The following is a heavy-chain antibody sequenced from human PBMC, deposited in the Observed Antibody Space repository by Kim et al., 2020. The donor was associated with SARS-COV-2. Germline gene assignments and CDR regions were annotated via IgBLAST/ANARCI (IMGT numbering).Heavy chain of an antibody. CDR3: ARGRVGVVPSPVLGLGPFWKYHYMDV. J-gene: IGHJ6*03. D-gene: IGHD3-3*01. Sequence: SETLSLTCAVFGESLSDFSWTWIRQSSGKGLEWIGEISQSGRTNYNPSLKSRVTISLDTSKNQFSLKVTSVTAADTAIYYCARGRVGVVPSPVLGLGPFWKYHYMDVWGKGAPVTVS. V-gene: IGHV4-34*01. CDR2: ISQSGRT. CDR1: GESLSDFS.